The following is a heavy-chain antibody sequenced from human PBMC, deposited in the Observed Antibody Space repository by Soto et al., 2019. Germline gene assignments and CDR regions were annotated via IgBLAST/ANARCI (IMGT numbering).Heavy chain of an antibody. CDR1: GFTFTYSA. Sequence: QMQLVQSGPEVKQPGTSVKVSCKASGFTFTYSAVQWVRQARGQRLEWIGWIVVGSGNTNYVKKFQERVPITSDMSTSTSCRGLSSLRTEDTAVYYGGGGGGGTYPVDYWGQGTRVTVSS. CDR3: GGGGGGTYPVDY. CDR2: IVVGSGNT. J-gene: IGHJ4*02. D-gene: IGHD1-26*01. V-gene: IGHV1-58*01.